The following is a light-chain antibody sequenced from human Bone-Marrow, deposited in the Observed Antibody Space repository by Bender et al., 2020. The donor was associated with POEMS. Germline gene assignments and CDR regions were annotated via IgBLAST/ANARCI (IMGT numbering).Light chain of an antibody. CDR2: DVT. CDR3: CSYGGADTWV. Sequence: QSPLTQPRSVSGSPGQSVTISCSGTNNDIGGYDYVSWYQQFPGKAPKLLIFDVTKRPSGISDRFYASKSDNTASLTISGLQIDDEADYFCCSYGGADTWVFGGGTTVTVL. CDR1: NNDIGGYDY. J-gene: IGLJ3*02. V-gene: IGLV2-11*01.